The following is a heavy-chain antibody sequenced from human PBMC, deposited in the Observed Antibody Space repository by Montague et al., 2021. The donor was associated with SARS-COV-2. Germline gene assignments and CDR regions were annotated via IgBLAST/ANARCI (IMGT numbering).Heavy chain of an antibody. V-gene: IGHV4-59*01. Sequence: SQTLSLTCTVSGGSISSYYWSWIRQPPGKGLEWIGYIYYSGSTNYNPSLKSRVTISVDTSKNQFSLKLSSVTAADTAVYYCARGGDMNWFDPWGQGTLVTVSS. CDR1: GGSISSYY. D-gene: IGHD2-21*01. CDR2: IYYSGST. J-gene: IGHJ5*02. CDR3: ARGGDMNWFDP.